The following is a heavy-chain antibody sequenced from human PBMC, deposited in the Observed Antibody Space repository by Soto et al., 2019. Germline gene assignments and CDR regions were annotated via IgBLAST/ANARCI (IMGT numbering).Heavy chain of an antibody. CDR3: ARNPNYGSGSPIDY. D-gene: IGHD3-10*01. CDR2: INAGNGNT. V-gene: IGHV1-3*01. CDR1: GYTFTSYA. Sequence: QVPLVQSGAEVKKPGASVKVSCKASGYTFTSYAMHWVRQAPGQRLEWMGWINAGNGNTKYSQKFQARVTITRATSASTAYMELSSLRSEDTAVYYCARNPNYGSGSPIDYWGQGTLVTVSS. J-gene: IGHJ4*02.